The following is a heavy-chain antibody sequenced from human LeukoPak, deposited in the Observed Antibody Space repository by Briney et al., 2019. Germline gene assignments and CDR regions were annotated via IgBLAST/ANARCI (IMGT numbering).Heavy chain of an antibody. J-gene: IGHJ6*03. Sequence: ASGKVSCKASGYTFISHGITLVRQAPGQGLEWMGWISTYSGNTHYAQKFQGRVTLTKDTSTTTAYLELRSLRSDDTAVYYCARDLAVLGVVFTSYMDVWGQGTPVTVSS. CDR2: ISTYSGNT. D-gene: IGHD3-3*01. CDR3: ARDLAVLGVVFTSYMDV. CDR1: GYTFISHG. V-gene: IGHV1-18*01.